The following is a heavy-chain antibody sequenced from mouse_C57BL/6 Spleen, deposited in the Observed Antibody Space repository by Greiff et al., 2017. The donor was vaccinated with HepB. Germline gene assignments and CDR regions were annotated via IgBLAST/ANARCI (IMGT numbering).Heavy chain of an antibody. CDR3: ARGTQEGYFDV. Sequence: VQLKESGGGLVKPGGSLKLSCAASGFTFSDYGMHWVRQAPEKGLEWVAYISSGSSTIYYADTVKGRFTISRDNAKNTLFLQMTSLRSEDTAMYYCARGTQEGYFDVWGTGTTVTVSS. J-gene: IGHJ1*03. CDR2: ISSGSSTI. CDR1: GFTFSDYG. V-gene: IGHV5-17*01.